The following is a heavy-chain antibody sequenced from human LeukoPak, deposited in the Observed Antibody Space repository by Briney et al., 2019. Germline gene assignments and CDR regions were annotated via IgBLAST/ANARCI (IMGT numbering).Heavy chain of an antibody. D-gene: IGHD6-13*01. CDR3: ARESSSLTYPDFDY. V-gene: IGHV3-48*03. J-gene: IGHJ4*02. CDR2: ISNSGSII. Sequence: PGGALRLSCAASGFTFSSYEMNWVRQAPGKGLEWVSYISNSGSIIYYADSVKGRFTISRDNAKNKLYLQMNSLRAEDTAVYYCARESSSLTYPDFDYWGQGTLVTVSS. CDR1: GFTFSSYE.